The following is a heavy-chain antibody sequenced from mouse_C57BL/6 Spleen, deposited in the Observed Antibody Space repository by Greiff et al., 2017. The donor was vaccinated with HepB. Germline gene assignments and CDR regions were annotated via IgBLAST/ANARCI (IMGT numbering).Heavy chain of an antibody. J-gene: IGHJ4*01. CDR3: ARHRAYYSDYYAMDY. D-gene: IGHD2-12*01. Sequence: EVKVEESGGGLVQPGGSLKLSCAASGFTISDYYMYWVRQTPGKRLEWVAYICNGGGSTYYPDTVKGRFTISRDNAKNTLYLQMSRLKSEDTAMYYCARHRAYYSDYYAMDYWGQGTSVTVSS. CDR1: GFTISDYY. CDR2: ICNGGGST. V-gene: IGHV5-12*01.